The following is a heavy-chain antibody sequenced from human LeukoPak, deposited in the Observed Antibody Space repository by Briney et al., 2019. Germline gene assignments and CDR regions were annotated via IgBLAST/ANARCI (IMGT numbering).Heavy chain of an antibody. CDR1: GYRFTSYW. Sequence: GGSLEISFQGSGYRFTSYWIGWVRPMPGKGLEWMGIIYPGDSDTRYSPSFQGQVTISADKSISTAYLQWSSLKASDTAMYYCARHRYCSPTSCDHGMDVWGQGTTVTVSS. J-gene: IGHJ6*02. D-gene: IGHD2-2*01. V-gene: IGHV5-51*01. CDR3: ARHRYCSPTSCDHGMDV. CDR2: IYPGDSDT.